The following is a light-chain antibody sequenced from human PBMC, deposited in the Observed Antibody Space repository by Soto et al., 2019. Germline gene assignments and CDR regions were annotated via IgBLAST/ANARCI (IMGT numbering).Light chain of an antibody. V-gene: IGKV3-11*01. J-gene: IGKJ2*01. CDR3: QQRLLWPQT. Sequence: FLTHSPATLSLSPGERATLSFRASQAVSTYVAWYQHKPGQAPRLLIYDASNRATGVPFRFSGSGSGTDFTLTVSSLEPEDFAVYYCQQRLLWPQTSGQGTMVDTK. CDR2: DAS. CDR1: QAVSTY.